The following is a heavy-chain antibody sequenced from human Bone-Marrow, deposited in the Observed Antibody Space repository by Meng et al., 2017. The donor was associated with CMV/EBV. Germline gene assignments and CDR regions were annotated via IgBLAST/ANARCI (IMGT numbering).Heavy chain of an antibody. CDR1: GYTFTSYD. CDR2: MNPNSGNT. J-gene: IGHJ6*02. V-gene: IGHV1-8*03. Sequence: ASVKVSCKASGYTFTSYDINWVRQATGQGLEWVGWMNPNSGNTGYAQKFQGRVTITRNTSISTAYMELSSLRSEDTAVYYCARIPGSSWLSFRVEYYYYGMDVWGQGTTVTVSS. CDR3: ARIPGSSWLSFRVEYYYYGMDV. D-gene: IGHD6-13*01.